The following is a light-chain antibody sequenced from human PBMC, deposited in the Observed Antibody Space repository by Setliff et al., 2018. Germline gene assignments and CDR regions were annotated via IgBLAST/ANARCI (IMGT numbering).Light chain of an antibody. CDR1: SSNIGAGYD. CDR3: QSYDSSLSALYV. V-gene: IGLV1-40*01. J-gene: IGLJ1*01. CDR2: GNS. Sequence: QSALTQPPSVSGAPGQRVTISCTGSSSNIGAGYDVHWYQQLPGTAPKLLIYGNSNRPSGVPDRFSGSKSGTSASLAITGLQAEDEADYYCQSYDSSLSALYVFGT.